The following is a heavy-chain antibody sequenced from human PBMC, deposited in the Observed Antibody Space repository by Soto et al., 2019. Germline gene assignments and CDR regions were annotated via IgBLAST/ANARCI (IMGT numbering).Heavy chain of an antibody. CDR1: GYTFTSYG. Sequence: VASGNVSCKASGYTFTSYGISWLRQAPGQGLEWMGWISAYNGNTNYAQKLQGRVTMTTDTSTSTAYMELRSLRSDDTAVYYCARGDAGYYFDYWGQGTLVTVSS. J-gene: IGHJ4*02. V-gene: IGHV1-18*01. D-gene: IGHD3-10*01. CDR2: ISAYNGNT. CDR3: ARGDAGYYFDY.